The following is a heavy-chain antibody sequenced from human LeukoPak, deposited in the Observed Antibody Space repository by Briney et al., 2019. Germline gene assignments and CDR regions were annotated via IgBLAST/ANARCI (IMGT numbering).Heavy chain of an antibody. Sequence: PGGSLRLSCAASGFTFSSYAMHWVRQAPGKGLEWVAVISYDGSNKYYADSVKGRFTISRDNSKNTLYPQMNSLRAEDTAVYYCAVAVANYYYYGMDVWGQGTTVTVSS. J-gene: IGHJ6*02. V-gene: IGHV3-30-3*01. D-gene: IGHD6-19*01. CDR1: GFTFSSYA. CDR3: AVAVANYYYYGMDV. CDR2: ISYDGSNK.